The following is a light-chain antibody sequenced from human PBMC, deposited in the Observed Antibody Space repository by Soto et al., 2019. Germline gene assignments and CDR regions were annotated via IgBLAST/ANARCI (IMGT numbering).Light chain of an antibody. CDR2: DAS. CDR3: QQRSNWPPT. CDR1: QSVSSY. Sequence: EIVLTQSPATLSLSPGXRATLSCWASQSVSSYLAWYQQKPGQAPRLLIYDASNRATGIPARFSGSGSGTDFTLIISSLEPEDFALYYCQQRSNWPPTFGQGTKVDNK. J-gene: IGKJ1*01. V-gene: IGKV3-11*01.